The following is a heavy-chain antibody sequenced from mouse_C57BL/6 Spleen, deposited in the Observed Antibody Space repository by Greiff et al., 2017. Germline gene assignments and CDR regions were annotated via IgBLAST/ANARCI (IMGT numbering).Heavy chain of an antibody. J-gene: IGHJ1*03. D-gene: IGHD2-9*01. CDR3: TSYYGYEGNWYFDV. Sequence: QVQLQQSGAELVRPGASVTLSCKASGYTFTDYEMHWVKQTPVHGLEWIGAIDPETGGTAYNQKFKGKAILTADKSSSTAYMVLRSLTSEDSAVYYCTSYYGYEGNWYFDVWGTGTTVTVSS. CDR2: IDPETGGT. CDR1: GYTFTDYE. V-gene: IGHV1-15*01.